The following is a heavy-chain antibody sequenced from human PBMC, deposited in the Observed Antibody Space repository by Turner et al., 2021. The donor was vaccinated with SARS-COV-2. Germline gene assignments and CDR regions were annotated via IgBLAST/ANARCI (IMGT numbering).Heavy chain of an antibody. CDR1: GYTFTSSD. CDR3: ARFRDDVVEMPVAHGPHYFSGLDV. V-gene: IGHV1-8*01. CDR2: INPDSGNP. J-gene: IGHJ6*02. D-gene: IGHD6-19*01. Sequence: QVRLVQSGAAVKRPGASVKVSCKASGYTFTSSDINWVRQASGQGLEWMGWINPDSGNPGYAPRFQDRVTMTRNTSIGTAYMELISLRSEYTAVYYCARFRDDVVEMPVAHGPHYFSGLDVWGQGTTVTVSS.